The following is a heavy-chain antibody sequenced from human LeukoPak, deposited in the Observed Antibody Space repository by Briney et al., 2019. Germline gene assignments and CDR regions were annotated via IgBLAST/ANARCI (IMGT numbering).Heavy chain of an antibody. D-gene: IGHD3-10*01. CDR2: MIPNSGNT. J-gene: IGHJ5*02. V-gene: IGHV1-8*02. CDR3: VRVVGYHGSDTYYKEGFDP. Sequence: ASAKVSCKASGYTFTNYDINWVRQAAGQGLEWMGWMIPNSGNTGYAQKFQGRVTMTRDTSINTAYMELSSLRSEDTAVYYCVRVVGYHGSDTYYKEGFDPWGQGTLVTVSS. CDR1: GYTFTNYD.